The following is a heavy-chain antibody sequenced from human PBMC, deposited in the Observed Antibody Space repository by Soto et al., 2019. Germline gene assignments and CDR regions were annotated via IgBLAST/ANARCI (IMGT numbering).Heavy chain of an antibody. CDR1: GDSVTSHY. Sequence: PSETLSLTCSFSGDSVTSHYLTWIRQSPEKGLEWIGYMHYTGFSHYNPSLKSRLTISVDKSKNQFSLKLSSVTAADTAVYYCARGGSDFWSGPVDDWGQGTLVTVSS. V-gene: IGHV4-59*02. D-gene: IGHD3-3*01. CDR3: ARGGSDFWSGPVDD. J-gene: IGHJ4*02. CDR2: MHYTGFS.